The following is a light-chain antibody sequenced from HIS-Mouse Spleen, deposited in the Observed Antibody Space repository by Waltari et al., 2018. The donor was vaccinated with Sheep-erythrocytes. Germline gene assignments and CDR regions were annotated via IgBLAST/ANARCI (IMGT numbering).Light chain of an antibody. CDR2: QDS. Sequence: SYELTQPPSVSVSPGQTARITCSGDALPTQYAYWYQQKPGQSPVLVIYQDSKRPSGIPERFSGSNSGNTATLTISGTQAMDEADYYCQAWDSSTYVFGTGTKVTVL. CDR1: ALPTQY. J-gene: IGLJ1*01. V-gene: IGLV3-1*01. CDR3: QAWDSSTYV.